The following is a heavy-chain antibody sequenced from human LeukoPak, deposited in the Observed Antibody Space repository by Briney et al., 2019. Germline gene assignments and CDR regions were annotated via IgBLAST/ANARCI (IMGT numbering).Heavy chain of an antibody. D-gene: IGHD3-3*01. J-gene: IGHJ6*04. V-gene: IGHV4-59*01. CDR1: GGSTSSYY. CDR2: IYYSGST. CDR3: ARGDFWSGPGDV. Sequence: SETLSLTCTVSGGSTSSYYWSWIRQPPGKGLEWIGYIYYSGSTNYNPSLKSRVTISVDTSKNQFSLKLSSVTAADTAVYYCARGDFWSGPGDVWGKGTTVTVSS.